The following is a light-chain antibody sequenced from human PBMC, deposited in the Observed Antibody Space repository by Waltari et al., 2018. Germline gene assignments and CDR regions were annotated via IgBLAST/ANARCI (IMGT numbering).Light chain of an antibody. J-gene: IGLJ1*01. CDR3: SSYTSSSPYV. Sequence: QSALTQPASVSGSTGESIAMSCAGTSSDVGGYNYVSWYQQHPGKAPKLMIYEVSNRPSGVSNRFSGSKSGNTASLTISGLQAEDEADYYCSSYTSSSPYVFGTGTKVTVL. CDR2: EVS. V-gene: IGLV2-14*01. CDR1: SSDVGGYNY.